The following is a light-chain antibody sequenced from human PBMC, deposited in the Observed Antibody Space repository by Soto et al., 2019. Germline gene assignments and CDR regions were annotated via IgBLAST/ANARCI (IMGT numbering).Light chain of an antibody. V-gene: IGKV3-20*01. CDR3: QQYMSSVT. CDR2: GAS. J-gene: IGKJ1*01. Sequence: EIVLTQSPGSLSLSPGQRATLSCRASQSVDTTFFAWYQQKPGQAPRLLIYGASKRATGIPDRFSGSGSGTDFTLIISRLEAEDFAVYYCQQYMSSVTFGQGTKVEIK. CDR1: QSVDTTF.